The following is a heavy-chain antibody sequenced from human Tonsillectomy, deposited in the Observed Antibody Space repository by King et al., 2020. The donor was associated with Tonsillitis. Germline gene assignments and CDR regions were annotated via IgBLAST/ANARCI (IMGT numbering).Heavy chain of an antibody. J-gene: IGHJ3*02. V-gene: IGHV5-10-1*03. CDR2: IDPSDSYT. Sequence: EVQLVESGAEVKKPGESLRISCKGSGYSFTSYWISWVRQMPGKGLEWMGRIDPSDSYTNYSPSFQGHVTFSADKSISTAYLQWSSLKASDTAMYYCARPREVLLAYYDIVSASNHDAFDIWGQGTMVTVSS. CDR1: GYSFTSYW. CDR3: ARPREVLLAYYDIVSASNHDAFDI. D-gene: IGHD3-9*01.